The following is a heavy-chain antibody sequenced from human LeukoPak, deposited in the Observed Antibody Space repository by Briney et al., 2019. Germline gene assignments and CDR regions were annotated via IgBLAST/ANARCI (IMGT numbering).Heavy chain of an antibody. D-gene: IGHD6-13*01. CDR2: IYYSGIT. V-gene: IGHV4-59*08. J-gene: IGHJ5*02. CDR3: ARVISEAAAGDWFDP. CDR1: GGSISSYY. Sequence: PSETLSLTCTVSGGSISSYYWSWIRQPPGKGLEWVGYIYYSGITNYNPSLKSRVTISIDTSKNQFSLKLSSVTAADTAVYYCARVISEAAAGDWFDPWGQGTLVTVSS.